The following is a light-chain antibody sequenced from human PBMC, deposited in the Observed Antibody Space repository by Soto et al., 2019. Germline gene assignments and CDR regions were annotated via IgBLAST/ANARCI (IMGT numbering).Light chain of an antibody. CDR2: EVS. CDR1: STDVGGYNY. V-gene: IGLV2-14*01. Sequence: QSALTQPASVSGSPGQSITISCTGTSTDVGGYNYVSWYQHHPGKAPKLMIYEVSNRPSGVSNRFSGSKSGNTASLTISGLQAEDEADYYFFSYTSSSTRVFGTGTKLTVL. J-gene: IGLJ1*01. CDR3: FSYTSSSTRV.